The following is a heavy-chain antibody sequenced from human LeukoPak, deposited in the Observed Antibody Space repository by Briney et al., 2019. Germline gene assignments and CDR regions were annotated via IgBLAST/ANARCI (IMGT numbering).Heavy chain of an antibody. CDR3: GRDALVGYFSYYYIDV. D-gene: IGHD2-15*01. V-gene: IGHV4-59*11. CDR1: DGPIRSHY. CDR2: ISNSGST. Sequence: SETLSLTCTVSDGPIRSHYWTWIRQSPVKGLEWIGDISNSGSTKYNPSLKSRVTISIGTSKSQISLRLSSVTAADTAVYYCGRDALVGYFSYYYIDVWGKGTTVTVSS. J-gene: IGHJ6*03.